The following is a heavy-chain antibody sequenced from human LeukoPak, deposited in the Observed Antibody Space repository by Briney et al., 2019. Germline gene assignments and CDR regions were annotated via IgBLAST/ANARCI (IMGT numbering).Heavy chain of an antibody. CDR2: ITGSGSTT. CDR1: GFTFSSYA. Sequence: GGSLRLSCAASGFTFSSYAMSWVRQAPGKGLEWVSSITGSGSTTYYADSLKGRFTISRDNSENTLYLQMNSLRGEDTAVYYCAKAPRSSSSCCRFDDWGQGTLVTVSS. D-gene: IGHD2-2*01. V-gene: IGHV3-23*01. CDR3: AKAPRSSSSCCRFDD. J-gene: IGHJ4*02.